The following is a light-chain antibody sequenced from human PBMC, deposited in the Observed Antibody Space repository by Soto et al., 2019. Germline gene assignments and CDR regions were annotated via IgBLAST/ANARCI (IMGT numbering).Light chain of an antibody. CDR1: QSVRNSY. V-gene: IGKV3-20*01. J-gene: IGKJ3*01. CDR3: QQYDRSPQLS. Sequence: EIVLTQSPGTLSLSPGERATLSCRASQSVRNSYLAWYQQRPGQAPRLLIYGASTRATGIPDRFSGSGSGTDFTLTISRLEPEDSAVYYCQQYDRSPQLSFGPGTKVDIK. CDR2: GAS.